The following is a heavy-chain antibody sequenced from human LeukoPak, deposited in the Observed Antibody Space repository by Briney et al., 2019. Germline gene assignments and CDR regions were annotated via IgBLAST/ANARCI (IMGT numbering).Heavy chain of an antibody. Sequence: QPGRSLRLSCAASGFTFSSYGMHWVRQAPGKGLEWVAVISYDGSNKYYADSVKGRFTISRDNSKDTLYLQMNSLRAEDTALYYCAKDIMGDSSGTYGEWGQGTLVTVSS. CDR3: AKDIMGDSSGTYGE. CDR2: ISYDGSNK. CDR1: GFTFSSYG. V-gene: IGHV3-30*18. J-gene: IGHJ4*02. D-gene: IGHD3-22*01.